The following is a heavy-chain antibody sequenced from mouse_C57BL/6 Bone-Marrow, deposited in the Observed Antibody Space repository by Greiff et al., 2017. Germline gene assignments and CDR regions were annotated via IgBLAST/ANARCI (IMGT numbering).Heavy chain of an antibody. CDR3: ARFYYYCFYAMDY. CDR2: INPSTGGT. J-gene: IGHJ4*01. Sequence: EVQLQQSGPELVKPGASVTISCKASGYSFTGYYMNWVKQSPEKSLEWIGEINPSTGGTTYNQKFKAKATLTVDKSSSTAYMQLKSLTSEDSAVYYCARFYYYCFYAMDYWGQGTSVTVSS. CDR1: GYSFTGYY. D-gene: IGHD1-1*01. V-gene: IGHV1-42*01.